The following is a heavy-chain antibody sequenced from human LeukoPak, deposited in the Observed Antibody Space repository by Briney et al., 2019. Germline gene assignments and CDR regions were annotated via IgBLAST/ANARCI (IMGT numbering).Heavy chain of an antibody. CDR2: ISGSGGST. Sequence: GGSLRLSCAASGFTFSSYAMSWVRQAPGKGLEWVSAISGSGGSTCYADSVKGRFTISRDNSKNTLYLQMNSLRAEDTAVYYCAKDLNILTGYPYYFDYWGQGTLVTVSS. V-gene: IGHV3-23*01. D-gene: IGHD3-9*01. CDR1: GFTFSSYA. J-gene: IGHJ4*02. CDR3: AKDLNILTGYPYYFDY.